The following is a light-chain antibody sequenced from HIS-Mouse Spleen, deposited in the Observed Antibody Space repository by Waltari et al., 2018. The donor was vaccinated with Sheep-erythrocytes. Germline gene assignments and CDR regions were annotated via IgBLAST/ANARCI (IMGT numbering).Light chain of an antibody. CDR1: SRDVGGYNY. J-gene: IGLJ1*01. V-gene: IGLV2-11*01. CDR3: CSYAGSYTYV. CDR2: DVG. Sequence: QSALTQHRSVSGSPGQSVTLSCTGTSRDVGGYNYVPCYQRPPGKAPKLMIYDVGKRPSGVPDRFSGSKSGNTASLTISGLQAEDEADYYCCSYAGSYTYVFGTGTKVTVL.